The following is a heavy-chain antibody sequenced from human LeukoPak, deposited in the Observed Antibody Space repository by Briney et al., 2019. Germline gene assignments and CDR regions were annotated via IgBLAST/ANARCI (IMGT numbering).Heavy chain of an antibody. CDR3: ARHELVYYDSSGYYYVDYYYGMDV. V-gene: IGHV4-39*01. Sequence: PSETLSLTCTVSGGSISSSSYYWGWIRQPPGKGLEWIGSIYYSGSTYYNPSLKSRVTISVDTSKNQFSLKLSSVTAADTAVYYCARHELVYYDSSGYYYVDYYYGMDVWGQGTTVTVSS. J-gene: IGHJ6*02. CDR2: IYYSGST. D-gene: IGHD3-22*01. CDR1: GGSISSSSYY.